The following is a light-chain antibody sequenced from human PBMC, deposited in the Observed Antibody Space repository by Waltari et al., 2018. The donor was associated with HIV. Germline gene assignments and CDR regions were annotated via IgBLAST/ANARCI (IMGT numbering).Light chain of an antibody. Sequence: QSALSQPASVSGSRGQSITMSCTGTSIDIGAYNHVLWFQQRPGKAPKLIIYDVTDRPSGVSKRFSGSKSGITASLTISGLQADDEGDYYCSSYTASNTLWVFGGGTKLTVL. J-gene: IGLJ3*02. CDR1: SIDIGAYNH. CDR3: SSYTASNTLWV. V-gene: IGLV2-14*03. CDR2: DVT.